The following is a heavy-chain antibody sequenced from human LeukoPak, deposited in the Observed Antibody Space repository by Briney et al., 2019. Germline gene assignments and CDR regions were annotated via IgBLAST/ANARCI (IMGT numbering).Heavy chain of an antibody. Sequence: SETLSLTCTVSGGSIRTYYWSWIRQPPGKGLEWIGYIYYSGSTNNNPSLKRRVTISVDTSKNQFSLKLSSVTAADTAVYYRAGGYYRFGFWGQGTLVTVSS. D-gene: IGHD3-22*01. V-gene: IGHV4-59*08. J-gene: IGHJ5*01. CDR3: AGGYYRFGF. CDR2: IYYSGST. CDR1: GGSIRTYY.